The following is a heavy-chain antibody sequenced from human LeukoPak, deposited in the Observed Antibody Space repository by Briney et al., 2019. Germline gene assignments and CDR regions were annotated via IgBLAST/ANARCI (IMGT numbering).Heavy chain of an antibody. CDR3: ARDVTGYSSGWYGYFQH. CDR1: GFTFSSYA. CDR2: ISYDGSNK. J-gene: IGHJ1*01. V-gene: IGHV3-30-3*01. Sequence: GGSLRLSCAASGFTFSSYAMHWVRQAPGKGLEWVAVISYDGSNKYYADSVKGRFTISRDNSKNTLYLQMNSLRAEDTAVYYCARDVTGYSSGWYGYFQHWGQGTLVTVSS. D-gene: IGHD6-19*01.